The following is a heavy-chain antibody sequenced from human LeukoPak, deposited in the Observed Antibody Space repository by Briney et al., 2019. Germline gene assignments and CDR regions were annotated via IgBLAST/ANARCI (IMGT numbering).Heavy chain of an antibody. CDR1: GITFSNNA. V-gene: IGHV3-74*01. CDR2: TNPDGSST. Sequence: PGESLRLSCAASGITFSNNAMSWVRQAPGKGLVWVSRTNPDGSSTTYADSVKGRFTISRDNAKNTLYLQLNSLRAEDTAVYFCASPTGYCSGGSCPRAHYYYGMDVWGQGTTVTVSS. J-gene: IGHJ6*02. D-gene: IGHD2-15*01. CDR3: ASPTGYCSGGSCPRAHYYYGMDV.